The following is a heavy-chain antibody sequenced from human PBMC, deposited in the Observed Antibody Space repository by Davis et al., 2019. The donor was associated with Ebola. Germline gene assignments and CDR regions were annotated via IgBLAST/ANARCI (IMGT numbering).Heavy chain of an antibody. V-gene: IGHV3-53*04. J-gene: IGHJ6*02. Sequence: GESLKISCAASGFTVSSNYMSWVRQAPGKGLEWVSVIYSGGSTYYADSVKGRFTISRHNSKNTLYLQMNSLRAEDTAAYYCARDSVAGTDYYGMDVWGQGTTVTVSS. CDR1: GFTVSSNY. CDR3: ARDSVAGTDYYGMDV. CDR2: IYSGGST. D-gene: IGHD6-19*01.